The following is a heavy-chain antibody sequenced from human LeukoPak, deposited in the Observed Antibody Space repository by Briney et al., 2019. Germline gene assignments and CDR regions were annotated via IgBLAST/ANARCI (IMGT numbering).Heavy chain of an antibody. CDR2: MNPNSGNT. D-gene: IGHD2-15*01. V-gene: IGHV1-8*01. Sequence: ASVKVSCKASGYTFTSYDINWVRQATGQGLEWMGWMNPNSGNTGYAQKFQGRVTMTRNTSISTAYMELSSLRSEDTAVYYCARAGVRGYCSGGSCYSLYYGMDVWGQGTTVTVSS. CDR3: ARAGVRGYCSGGSCYSLYYGMDV. J-gene: IGHJ6*02. CDR1: GYTFTSYD.